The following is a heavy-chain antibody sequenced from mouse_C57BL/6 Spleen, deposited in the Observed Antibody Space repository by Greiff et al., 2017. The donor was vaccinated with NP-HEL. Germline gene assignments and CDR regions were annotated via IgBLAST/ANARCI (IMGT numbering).Heavy chain of an antibody. J-gene: IGHJ3*01. Sequence: EVQLQESGPGLVKPSQSLSLTCSVTGYSITSGYYWNWIRQFPGNKLEWMGYISYDGSNNYNPSLKNRISITRDTSKNQFFLKLNSVTTEDTATYYCARELTGTAWFAYWGQGTLVTVSA. CDR3: ARELTGTAWFAY. CDR2: ISYDGSN. CDR1: GYSITSGYY. D-gene: IGHD4-1*01. V-gene: IGHV3-6*01.